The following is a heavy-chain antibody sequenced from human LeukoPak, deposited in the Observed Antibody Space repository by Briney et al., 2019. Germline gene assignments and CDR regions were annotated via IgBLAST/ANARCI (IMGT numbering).Heavy chain of an antibody. Sequence: PGGSLRLSCAASGFTFSSYGMHWVRQAPGKGLEWVAVIWYDGSNKYYADSVKGRFTISRDNSKNTLYLQMNSLRAEDTVVYYCANEGPNYYDSSGYYSSWGQGTLVTVSS. V-gene: IGHV3-33*06. CDR3: ANEGPNYYDSSGYYSS. CDR2: IWYDGSNK. D-gene: IGHD3-22*01. J-gene: IGHJ5*02. CDR1: GFTFSSYG.